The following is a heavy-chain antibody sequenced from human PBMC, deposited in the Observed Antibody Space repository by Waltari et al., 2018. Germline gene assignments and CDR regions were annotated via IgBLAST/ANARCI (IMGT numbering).Heavy chain of an antibody. D-gene: IGHD3-10*01. J-gene: IGHJ5*02. CDR2: IYHSGST. V-gene: IGHV4-30-2*01. Sequence: QLQLQESGSGLVKPSQTLSLTCAVSGGSISSGGYSWSWIRQPPGKGLEWIGYIYHSGSTYYNPSLKSRVTISVDRSKNQFSLKLSSVTAADTAVYYCAREFDYGSGSYWFDPWGQGTLVTVSS. CDR3: AREFDYGSGSYWFDP. CDR1: GGSISSGGYS.